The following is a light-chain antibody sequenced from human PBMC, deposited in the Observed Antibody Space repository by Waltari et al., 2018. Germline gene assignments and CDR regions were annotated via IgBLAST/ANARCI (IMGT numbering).Light chain of an antibody. CDR1: QGISTY. Sequence: DIQMTTSPASLSASVGHRVTITCRASQGISTYLAWSQQKPGTVPKLLIYAASTLQSGVPSRFSGSGSVTYFTLTISSLQPEDVATYYCQKYNSASFTFGPGTKVDIK. CDR2: AAS. CDR3: QKYNSASFT. J-gene: IGKJ3*01. V-gene: IGKV1-27*01.